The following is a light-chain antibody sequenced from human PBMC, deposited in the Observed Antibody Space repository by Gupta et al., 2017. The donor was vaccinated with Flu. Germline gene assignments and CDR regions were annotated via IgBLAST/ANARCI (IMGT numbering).Light chain of an antibody. CDR3: HQYGSSAWT. V-gene: IGKV3-20*01. CDR2: GAS. CDR1: QSVSSSY. J-gene: IGKJ1*01. Sequence: EIVLTQSPGTLSLSPGERATLSYRASQSVSSSYLAWYQQKPGQAPRLLIYGASSRATGIPDRFSGSASGTDFTLTISILEPEDFAVYYCHQYGSSAWTFRQATKVE.